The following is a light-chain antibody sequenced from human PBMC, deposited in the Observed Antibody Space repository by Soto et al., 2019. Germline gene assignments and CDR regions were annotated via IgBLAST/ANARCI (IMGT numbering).Light chain of an antibody. CDR1: KRIRSN. CDR3: QQYKNWTI. V-gene: IGKV3-15*01. CDR2: GAS. Sequence: EIVMTQSTATLSVSPGERETLSCRASKRIRSNLGWYQQKPGQPPRLLIYGASTRATGIAARFSGSGSGTEFTLTISSLQCEGFTVYFCQQYKNWTIFGPGTKMDIK. J-gene: IGKJ3*01.